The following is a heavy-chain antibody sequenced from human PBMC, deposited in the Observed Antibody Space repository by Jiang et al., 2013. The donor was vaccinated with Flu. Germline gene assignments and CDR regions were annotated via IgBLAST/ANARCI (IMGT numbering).Heavy chain of an antibody. Sequence: QLVESGGGLVKPGGSLRLSCAASGFTFGSYSMYWVRQAPGKGLEWVSSISSAGSYRHYADSLKGRFIISRDNARNSLSLQMNSLRVEDTAVYFCARDGGGYNDYHYGMDVWGQGTTVTVSS. J-gene: IGHJ6*02. CDR3: ARDGGGYNDYHYGMDV. CDR1: GFTFGSYS. V-gene: IGHV3-21*01. D-gene: IGHD5-18*01. CDR2: ISSAGSYR.